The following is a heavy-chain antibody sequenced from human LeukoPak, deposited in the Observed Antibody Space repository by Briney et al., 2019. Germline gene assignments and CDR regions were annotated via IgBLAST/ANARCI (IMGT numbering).Heavy chain of an antibody. Sequence: GGSLRLSCAASGFTFSSYGMHWVRQAPGKGLEWVAFIQYDGSKKLYADSVKGRFTISRDNSKRSLYLEMSSLRAEDTAVYYCAKDLERGSGTYYFYYMDVWGKGTTVTISS. CDR3: AKDLERGSGTYYFYYMDV. CDR1: GFTFSSYG. CDR2: IQYDGSKK. J-gene: IGHJ6*03. D-gene: IGHD3-10*01. V-gene: IGHV3-30*02.